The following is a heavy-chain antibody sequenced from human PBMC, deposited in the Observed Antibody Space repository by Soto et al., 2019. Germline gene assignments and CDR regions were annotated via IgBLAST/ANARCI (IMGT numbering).Heavy chain of an antibody. D-gene: IGHD2-15*01. CDR1: GFSFNTTGVG. V-gene: IGHV2-5*02. CDR2: IYWDDDK. Sequence: QITLKESGPTLVKPTQTLTLTCTFSGFSFNTTGVGVGWIRQPPGRPLEWPTIIYWDDDKRYSPSLKSRLTITKDTSKDQVVLTLTNMDPVDTGTYFCAHRAVLCSGGTCYSHPFDSWGQGTLVTVSS. CDR3: AHRAVLCSGGTCYSHPFDS. J-gene: IGHJ4*02.